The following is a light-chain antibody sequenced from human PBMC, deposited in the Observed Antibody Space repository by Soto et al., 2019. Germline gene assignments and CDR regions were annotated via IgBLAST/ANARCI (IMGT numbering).Light chain of an antibody. CDR2: AAS. CDR1: QSISNW. J-gene: IGKJ1*01. Sequence: SQITHSPSTLPSSVGDRVTITCRASQSISNWLAWYQQKPGKAPKRLIYAASSLQSGVPSRFSGSGSGTEFTLTISSLQPEDFATYYCLQHNSYPWTFGQGTKVDIK. V-gene: IGKV1-5*01. CDR3: LQHNSYPWT.